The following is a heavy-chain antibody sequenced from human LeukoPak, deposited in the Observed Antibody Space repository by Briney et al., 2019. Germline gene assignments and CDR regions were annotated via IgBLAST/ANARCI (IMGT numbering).Heavy chain of an antibody. V-gene: IGHV3-64*01. Sequence: GGSLRLSCAASGFTFSSYAMHWVRQAPGKGLEYVSAISSNGGSTYYANSVKGRFTISRDNSKSTLYLQMNSLRAEDTAVFYCAKGGQTDRFDYWGQGALVTVSS. D-gene: IGHD5-12*01. CDR1: GFTFSSYA. CDR3: AKGGQTDRFDY. CDR2: ISSNGGST. J-gene: IGHJ4*02.